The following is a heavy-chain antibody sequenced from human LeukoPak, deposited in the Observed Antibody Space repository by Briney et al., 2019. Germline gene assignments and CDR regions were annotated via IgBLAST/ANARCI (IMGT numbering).Heavy chain of an antibody. CDR3: ARYIVSYPHDAFDI. Sequence: SETLSLTCTVSGGSISNNTYYWSWIRQPPGKGLEWIGYIYYSGSTSYNPSLKSRVTISVDTSKKQFSLKLSSVTAADTAFYYCARYIVSYPHDAFDIWGQGTMVTVSS. V-gene: IGHV4-61*01. D-gene: IGHD1-26*01. J-gene: IGHJ3*02. CDR2: IYYSGST. CDR1: GGSISNNTYY.